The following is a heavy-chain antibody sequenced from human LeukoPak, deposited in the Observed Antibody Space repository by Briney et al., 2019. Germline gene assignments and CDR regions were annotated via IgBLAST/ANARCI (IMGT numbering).Heavy chain of an antibody. V-gene: IGHV4-4*02. CDR3: ASSGRSSGYYGY. J-gene: IGHJ4*02. Sequence: SGTLSLTCVVSGGSVSSSKWWSWVRQPPGKGLEWIGQVYQDGGTKYNPSLKSRATILVDKSKNQFSLKLSSVTAADTAVYYCASSGRSSGYYGYWGQGTLVTVSS. CDR1: GGSVSSSKW. D-gene: IGHD3-22*01. CDR2: VYQDGGT.